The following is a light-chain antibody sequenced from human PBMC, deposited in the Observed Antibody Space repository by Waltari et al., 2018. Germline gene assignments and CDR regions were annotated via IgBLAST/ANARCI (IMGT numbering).Light chain of an antibody. CDR1: PSVSSN. Sequence: IVMTQSPATLSVSPGDRATLSCRASPSVSSNLAWYQQKPGQAPSLLLYGASTRGTGIPAMFSGSGSGTEFTLTISSLQSEDFTVYYCQQYNAWPRTFGQGTKVEIK. CDR3: QQYNAWPRT. J-gene: IGKJ1*01. CDR2: GAS. V-gene: IGKV3-15*01.